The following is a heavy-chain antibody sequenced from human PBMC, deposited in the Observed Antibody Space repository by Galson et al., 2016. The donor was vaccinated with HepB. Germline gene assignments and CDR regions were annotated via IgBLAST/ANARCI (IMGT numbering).Heavy chain of an antibody. CDR1: GSTITSTSFY. V-gene: IGHV4-39*01. CDR3: ARHESAGSSGGFGYYYFGFDV. CDR2: FYYSGTT. D-gene: IGHD6-6*01. Sequence: SETLSLTCTVSGSTITSTSFYLAWIRQSPGKGLEWIGSFYYSGTTYHNPSLKSRVTISADTSDNLISLSLTSITAADTAVYYCARHESAGSSGGFGYYYFGFDVWGLGTTVTVSS. J-gene: IGHJ6*02.